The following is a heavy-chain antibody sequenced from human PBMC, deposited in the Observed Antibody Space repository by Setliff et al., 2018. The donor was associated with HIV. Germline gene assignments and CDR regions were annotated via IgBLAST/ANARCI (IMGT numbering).Heavy chain of an antibody. V-gene: IGHV4-39*01. CDR3: ARPVEMANREFDY. D-gene: IGHD1-26*01. J-gene: IGHJ4*02. CDR1: GGSISTNNFY. CDR2: IYFTGDS. Sequence: PSETLSLTCTVTGGSISTNNFYWGWIRQPPGKGLQWIGSIYFTGDSYYDPSLKSRVTTSVDTSKNQFSLKLSSVTAADTAVYYCARPVEMANREFDYWGQGTLVTVSS.